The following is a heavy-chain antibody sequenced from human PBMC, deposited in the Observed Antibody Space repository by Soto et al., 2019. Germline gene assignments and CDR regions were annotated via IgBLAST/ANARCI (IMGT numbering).Heavy chain of an antibody. V-gene: IGHV4-59*01. Sequence: QVQLQESGPGLVKPSETLSLTCTVSGGSISSYYWSWIRQPLGKGLEWIGYIYYSGSTNYNPSLKSRVTISVDTSKNQFSLKLSSVTAAGTAVYYCARVWGGAFDIWGQGTMVTVSS. CDR3: ARVWGGAFDI. J-gene: IGHJ3*02. D-gene: IGHD3-10*01. CDR1: GGSISSYY. CDR2: IYYSGST.